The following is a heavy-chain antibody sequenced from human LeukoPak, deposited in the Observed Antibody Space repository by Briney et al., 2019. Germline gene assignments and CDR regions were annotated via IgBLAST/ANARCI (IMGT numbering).Heavy chain of an antibody. CDR2: NCGSGGST. CDR1: GFTFSRYA. D-gene: IGHD4-17*01. V-gene: IGHV3-23*01. J-gene: IGHJ6*02. Sequence: GGSLRLSCAASGFTFSRYAMSWVRQAPGKGLEWVSGNCGSGGSTYYADSAKGRFTISRDNSKNTVYLQMNSLRAEDTAVYYCAKYGDYDPYYGMDVWGQGTTVTVSS. CDR3: AKYGDYDPYYGMDV.